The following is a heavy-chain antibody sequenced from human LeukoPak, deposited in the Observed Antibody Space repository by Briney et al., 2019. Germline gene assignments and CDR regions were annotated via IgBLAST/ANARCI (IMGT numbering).Heavy chain of an antibody. CDR2: INHSGST. CDR1: GGSFSGYY. V-gene: IGHV4-34*01. D-gene: IGHD6-13*01. J-gene: IGHJ4*02. Sequence: PSETLSLTCAVYGGSFSGYYWSWIRQPPGKGLEWIGEINHSGSTNYNPSLKSRVTISVDTSKNQFSLKLSSVTAADTAVYYCARAVSGIAALLNYWGQGTPVTVSS. CDR3: ARAVSGIAALLNY.